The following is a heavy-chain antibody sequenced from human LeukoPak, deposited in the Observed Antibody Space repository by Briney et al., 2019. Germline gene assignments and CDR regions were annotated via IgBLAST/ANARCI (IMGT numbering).Heavy chain of an antibody. V-gene: IGHV3-74*03. Sequence: PAGGSLRLSCAASGFTFSNYYMDWVRQAPGQGLVWVSRLNTDGSVTEYADSVKGRFSISRDNAKDTLYLQMNSLTAEDTAVYYCGRGRSEYSSSSTWDIWGQGALVTVSS. CDR1: GFTFSNYY. D-gene: IGHD6-6*01. CDR3: GRGRSEYSSSSTWDI. CDR2: LNTDGSVT. J-gene: IGHJ4*02.